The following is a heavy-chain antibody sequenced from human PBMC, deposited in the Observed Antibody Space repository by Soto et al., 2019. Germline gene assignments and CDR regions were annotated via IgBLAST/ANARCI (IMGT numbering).Heavy chain of an antibody. CDR3: ARDTGDGTFDF. CDR2: INAGYGNT. V-gene: IGHV1-3*01. J-gene: IGHJ4*02. Sequence: PSVKVSCKASGYTLSSYAMHWVRQAPGQRLEWMGWINAGYGNTKSSQKFQDRVTISRDTSASTAYMELTCLRSEDTAVYYCARDTGDGTFDFWGQGTLVTVSS. CDR1: GYTLSSYA. D-gene: IGHD7-27*01.